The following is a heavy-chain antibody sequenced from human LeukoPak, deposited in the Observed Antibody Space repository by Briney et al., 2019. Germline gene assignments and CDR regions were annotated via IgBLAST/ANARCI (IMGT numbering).Heavy chain of an antibody. V-gene: IGHV3-7*01. CDR3: ARDSEYSSSFAFDI. CDR1: GFTFGSHW. D-gene: IGHD6-13*01. CDR2: INQDGSER. Sequence: PGGSLRLSCAASGFTFGSHWMTWVRQAPGKGLEWVANINQDGSERYYVDSVKGRFTISRDNAKNSLYLQMNSLRAEDTAVYYCARDSEYSSSFAFDIWGQGTMVTVPS. J-gene: IGHJ3*02.